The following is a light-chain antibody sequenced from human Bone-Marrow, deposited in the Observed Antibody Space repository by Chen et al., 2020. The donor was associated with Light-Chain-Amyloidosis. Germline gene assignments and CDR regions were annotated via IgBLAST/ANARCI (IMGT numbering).Light chain of an antibody. Sequence: SYELTQPPSVSVSPGQTARITCSGDDLPTKYAYWYQQKPGQAPVLVIHRDTERPSGISERFSGSSSGTTATLNMSGVKAEDEDDYHCQSADSSGTYEVIFGGGTKLTVL. CDR3: QSADSSGTYEVI. CDR1: DLPTKY. CDR2: RDT. J-gene: IGLJ2*01. V-gene: IGLV3-25*03.